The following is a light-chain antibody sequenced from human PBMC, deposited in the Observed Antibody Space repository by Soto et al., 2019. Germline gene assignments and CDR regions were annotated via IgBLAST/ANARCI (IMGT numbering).Light chain of an antibody. CDR3: QQSFPVPWP. Sequence: DIQMTQSPSSLSASVGDRVTITCRATQGIVGYLNWYQQKPGRAPKLLIYGAKALQSGVPSRFSGRGSETDFTLTIDRLEHEDFATYYCQQSFPVPWPFGQGTKVEIK. CDR2: GAK. V-gene: IGKV1-39*01. CDR1: QGIVGY. J-gene: IGKJ1*01.